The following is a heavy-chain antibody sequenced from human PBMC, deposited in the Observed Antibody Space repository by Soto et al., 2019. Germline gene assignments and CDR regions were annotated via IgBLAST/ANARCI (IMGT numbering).Heavy chain of an antibody. CDR1: GFSFSTYS. V-gene: IGHV3-33*08. Sequence: GGSLRLSCAASGFSFSTYSMNWVRQAPGKGLEWVAVIWYDGSNKYYADSVKGRFTISRDNSKNTLYLQMNSLRAEDTAVYYCARPYSSSWRHDAFDIWGQGTMVTVSS. CDR2: IWYDGSNK. CDR3: ARPYSSSWRHDAFDI. J-gene: IGHJ3*02. D-gene: IGHD6-13*01.